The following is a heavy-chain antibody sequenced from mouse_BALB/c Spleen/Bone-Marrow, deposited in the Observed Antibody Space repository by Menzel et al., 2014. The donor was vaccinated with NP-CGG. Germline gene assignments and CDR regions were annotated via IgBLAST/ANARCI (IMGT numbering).Heavy chain of an antibody. CDR3: ARRELHAMDY. CDR1: GFSLSRYS. CDR2: IWGGGST. V-gene: IGHV2-6-4*01. J-gene: IGHJ4*01. Sequence: QVQLQQSGPGLVAPSQSLSITCTVSGFSLSRYSVHWIRQPPGKGLEWLGMIWGGGSTDYNSALRSRLSIINDNSKSQVSLKMSSLQTDDTAMYYCARRELHAMDYWGQGTSVTVSS.